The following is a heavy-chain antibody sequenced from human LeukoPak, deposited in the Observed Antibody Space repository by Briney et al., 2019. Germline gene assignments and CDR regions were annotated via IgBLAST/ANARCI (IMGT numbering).Heavy chain of an antibody. J-gene: IGHJ3*01. CDR1: GDSTTTLY. D-gene: IGHD5-24*01. CDR3: ARGGEGYNDDAFEV. V-gene: IGHV4-59*11. Sequence: SQTLSPTCTLSGDSTTTLYSAWIRQPPGNALEWIGHIYNSVTTDYNPSFRTRVTISLKTSKKQFSLKMTSVAALDSAVYYCARGGEGYNDDAFEVWGLGTAVTVSS. CDR2: IYNSVTT.